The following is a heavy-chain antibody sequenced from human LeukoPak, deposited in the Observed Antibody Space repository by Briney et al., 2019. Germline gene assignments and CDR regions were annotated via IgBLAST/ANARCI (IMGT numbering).Heavy chain of an antibody. CDR3: AASSGWYSPYYYGMDV. V-gene: IGHV4-59*01. Sequence: SETLSLTCTVSGGSISGYYWSWIRQPPGKGLEWIGYIFYSGSTNYNPSLKSRVTISVDTSKNQFSLRLTSVTPADTAVYYCAASSGWYSPYYYGMDVWGQGTTVTVSS. J-gene: IGHJ6*02. CDR1: GGSISGYY. D-gene: IGHD6-19*01. CDR2: IFYSGST.